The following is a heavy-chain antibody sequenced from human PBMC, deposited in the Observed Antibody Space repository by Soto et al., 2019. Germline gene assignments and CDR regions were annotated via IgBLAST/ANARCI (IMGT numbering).Heavy chain of an antibody. Sequence: GGSLRLSCAASGFTFSNYGMNWIRQAPGKGLEWVAVISYDGNSKYYADSVKGRFTISRENSKNMVYLQMSSLRAEDTAVYYCAREDVAAAGTCMVDYWGQGTLVTVSS. CDR3: AREDVAAAGTCMVDY. V-gene: IGHV3-30*03. CDR1: GFTFSNYG. J-gene: IGHJ4*02. D-gene: IGHD2-15*01. CDR2: ISYDGNSK.